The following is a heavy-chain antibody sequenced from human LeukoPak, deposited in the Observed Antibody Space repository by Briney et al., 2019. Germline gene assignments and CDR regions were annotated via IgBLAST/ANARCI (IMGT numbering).Heavy chain of an antibody. CDR3: AKGLIRSSSWLPFDY. CDR2: ISGSGGST. CDR1: GFTFSSYA. D-gene: IGHD6-13*01. J-gene: IGHJ4*02. V-gene: IGHV3-23*01. Sequence: PGGSLRLSCAVSGFTFSSYAMSWVRQAPGKGLEWVSVISGSGGSTYYADSVKGRFTISRDNSKNTLYLQMNSLRAEDMAVYYCAKGLIRSSSWLPFDYWGQGTRVTVSS.